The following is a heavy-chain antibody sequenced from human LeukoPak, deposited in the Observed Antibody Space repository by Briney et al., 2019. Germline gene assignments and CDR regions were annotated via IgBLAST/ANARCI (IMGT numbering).Heavy chain of an antibody. V-gene: IGHV3-21*01. CDR3: ARASDIYAMDV. Sequence: PGGSLRLSCATSGFTFNTFGMHWVRQAPGKGLEWVSSISSGTTYIYYADSLKGRFTISRDNAKNSLYLQMNSLRAEDTAVYYCARASDIYAMDVWGQGTTVTVSS. J-gene: IGHJ6*02. CDR2: ISSGTTYI. CDR1: GFTFNTFG. D-gene: IGHD3-9*01.